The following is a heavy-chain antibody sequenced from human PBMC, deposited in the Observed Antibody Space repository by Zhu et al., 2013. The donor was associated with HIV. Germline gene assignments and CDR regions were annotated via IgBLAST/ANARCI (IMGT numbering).Heavy chain of an antibody. CDR3: ARVYGGRGYSFGWYLAY. D-gene: IGHD5-12*01. V-gene: IGHV1-46*01. CDR2: INTSAGST. Sequence: QVQLVQSGAEVKKPGASVTVSCKASGYTFTSYYIHWVRQAPGQGLEWMGLINTSAGSTSYAQKFQGRVTMTRDTSTSTVYMELSSLRSEDTAVYFCARVYGGRGYSFGWYLAYWGQGTLVTVSP. CDR1: GYTFTSYY. J-gene: IGHJ4*02.